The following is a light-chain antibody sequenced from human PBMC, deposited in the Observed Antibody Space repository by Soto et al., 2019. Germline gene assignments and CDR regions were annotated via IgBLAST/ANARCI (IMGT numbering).Light chain of an antibody. J-gene: IGKJ1*01. V-gene: IGKV3-15*01. CDR1: QSVSSN. Sequence: EIVMTQSPATLSVSPGERATLSCRASQSVSSNLAWYQQKPGQAPRLLIYGASTRATGIPARFSGSGSGTEITLTISSLQSEDFAVYYCQQYNNWPRTFGQGTK. CDR3: QQYNNWPRT. CDR2: GAS.